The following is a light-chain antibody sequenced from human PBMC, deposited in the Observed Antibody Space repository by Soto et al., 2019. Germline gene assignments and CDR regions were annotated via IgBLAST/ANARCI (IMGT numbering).Light chain of an antibody. CDR3: QQYNNWPPYT. J-gene: IGKJ2*01. Sequence: EIVLTQSPATLSVSPGNRATLSCRASQSVNSDLAWYQQKPGQAPRLLIYGASTRATGTPTRFSGSGSGTEFTLTISSLQSEDFAVYFCQQYNNWPPYTFGQGTMVDIK. CDR1: QSVNSD. V-gene: IGKV3-15*01. CDR2: GAS.